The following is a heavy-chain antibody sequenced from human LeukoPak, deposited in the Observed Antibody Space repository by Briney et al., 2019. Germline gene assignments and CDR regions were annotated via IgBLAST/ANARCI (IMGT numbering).Heavy chain of an antibody. V-gene: IGHV4-4*02. Sequence: SETLSLTCAVSGGSISSSNWWSWVRQPPGKGLEWIGEIYHCGSTNYNPSLKSRVIISVDKSKNQFSLKLSSVTAADTAVYYCAREGNSGSYSGAYYFDYWGQGTLVTVSS. CDR3: AREGNSGSYSGAYYFDY. CDR1: GGSISSSNW. D-gene: IGHD1-26*01. J-gene: IGHJ4*02. CDR2: IYHCGST.